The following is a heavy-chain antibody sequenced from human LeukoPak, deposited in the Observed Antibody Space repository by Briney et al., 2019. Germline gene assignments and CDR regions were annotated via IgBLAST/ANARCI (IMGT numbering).Heavy chain of an antibody. CDR2: INHSGST. CDR1: GGSFSGYY. V-gene: IGHV4-34*01. J-gene: IGHJ5*02. D-gene: IGHD3-10*01. Sequence: SETLSLTCAVYGGSFSGYYWSWIRQPPGKGLEWIGEINHSGSTNYNPSLKSRVTISVDTSKNQFSLKLSSVTAADTAVYYCARHVRGEPQWFGELYPDNWFDPWGQGTLVTVSS. CDR3: ARHVRGEPQWFGELYPDNWFDP.